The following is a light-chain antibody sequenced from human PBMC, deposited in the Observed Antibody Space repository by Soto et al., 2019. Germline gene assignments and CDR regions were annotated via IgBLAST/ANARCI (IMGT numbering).Light chain of an antibody. V-gene: IGLV3-21*02. CDR1: HIQTKS. CDR2: DDS. J-gene: IGLJ3*02. Sequence: SYELTQPPSVSVAPGQTARITCEGDHIQTKSVHWYQQKPGQAPVLVVYDDSDRPSGIPERFSGSNSGNTANLTISRVEAGDEADYYCQVWDSSSDHPVVFGGGTKVTVL. CDR3: QVWDSSSDHPVV.